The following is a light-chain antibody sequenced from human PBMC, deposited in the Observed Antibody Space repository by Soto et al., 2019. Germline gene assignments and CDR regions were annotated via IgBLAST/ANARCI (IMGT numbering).Light chain of an antibody. CDR3: KQYGSSLT. CDR1: QSVSRSY. CDR2: GAS. V-gene: IGKV3-20*01. Sequence: EIVLTQSPGTLSLSPGERATLSCRASQSVSRSYLAWYQQKPGQAPRLLIYGASSRATGIPDRFSGSGSGTDNTLTISRLEPEDFAVYYCKQYGSSLTFGQGTRLEIK. J-gene: IGKJ5*01.